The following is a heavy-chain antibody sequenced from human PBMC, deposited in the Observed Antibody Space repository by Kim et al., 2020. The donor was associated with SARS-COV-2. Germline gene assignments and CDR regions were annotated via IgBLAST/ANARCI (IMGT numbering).Heavy chain of an antibody. J-gene: IGHJ3*02. Sequence: ASVKVSCKASGYTFTSYAMHWVRQAPGQRLEWMGWINAGNGNTKYSQKFQGRVTITRDTSASTAYMELSSLRSEDTAVYYCARDSGITMVRGVIGSAFDIWGQGTMVTVSS. V-gene: IGHV1-3*01. CDR3: ARDSGITMVRGVIGSAFDI. CDR1: GYTFTSYA. D-gene: IGHD3-10*01. CDR2: INAGNGNT.